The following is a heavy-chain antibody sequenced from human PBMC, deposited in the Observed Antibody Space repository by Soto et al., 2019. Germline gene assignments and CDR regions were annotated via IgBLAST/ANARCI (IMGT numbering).Heavy chain of an antibody. V-gene: IGHV3-53*01. Sequence: GGSLRLSCAASGFTVSSNYMSWVRQAPGKGLEWVSVIYSGSSTNYADSVKGRFTISRDNSKNTLYLQMNSLRAEDTAVYYCARDVHDSSGYYYNWFDPWGQGTLVTVSS. J-gene: IGHJ5*02. CDR1: GFTVSSNY. CDR2: IYSGSST. D-gene: IGHD3-22*01. CDR3: ARDVHDSSGYYYNWFDP.